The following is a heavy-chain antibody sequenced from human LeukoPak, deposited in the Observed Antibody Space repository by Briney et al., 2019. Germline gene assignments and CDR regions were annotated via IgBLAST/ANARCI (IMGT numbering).Heavy chain of an antibody. V-gene: IGHV3-66*01. Sequence: GGSLRLSCAASGFTVSSNYMSWARQAPGKGLEWVSVIYSGGSTYYADSVKGRFTISRDNSKNTPYLQMNSLRAEDTAVYYCASRKAAAGTQLNSDAFDIWGQGTMVTVSS. CDR1: GFTVSSNY. J-gene: IGHJ3*02. CDR3: ASRKAAAGTQLNSDAFDI. D-gene: IGHD6-13*01. CDR2: IYSGGST.